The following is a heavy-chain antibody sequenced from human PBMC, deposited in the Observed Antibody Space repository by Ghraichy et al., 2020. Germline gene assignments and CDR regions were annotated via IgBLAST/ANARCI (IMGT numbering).Heavy chain of an antibody. CDR2: INSDGNSI. Sequence: GGSLRLSCAASGFTISGYWMHWVRQAPGKGLVCVSRINSDGNSITYADSVKGRFTISRDNAKSTLYLQMNSLSAEDTAVYYCVREQYASGPFAFWGHGTLVTVSS. D-gene: IGHD2-2*01. V-gene: IGHV3-74*01. CDR1: GFTISGYW. CDR3: VREQYASGPFAF. J-gene: IGHJ4*01.